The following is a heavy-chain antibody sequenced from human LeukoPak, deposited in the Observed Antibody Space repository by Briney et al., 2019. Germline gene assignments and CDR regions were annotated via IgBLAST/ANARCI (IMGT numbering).Heavy chain of an antibody. V-gene: IGHV1-2*02. J-gene: IGHJ4*02. CDR2: VNPNSGGT. Sequence: ASVKVSCKASGYTFTGHYMHWVRQAHGQGPEWMGWVNPNSGGTHSAQKFQGRVTMTRDTSISTAYMELSGLRSDDTAVYYCARKGSYFDYWGQGTLVTVSS. CDR1: GYTFTGHY. D-gene: IGHD3-10*01. CDR3: ARKGSYFDY.